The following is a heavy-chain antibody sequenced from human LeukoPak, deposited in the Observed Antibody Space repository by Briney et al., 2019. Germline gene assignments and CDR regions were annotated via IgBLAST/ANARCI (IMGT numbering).Heavy chain of an antibody. V-gene: IGHV3-48*03. J-gene: IGHJ4*02. D-gene: IGHD5-18*01. CDR2: ISSSGSTI. Sequence: PGGSLRLSCAASGFTFSSYEMNWVRQAPGKGLEGVSYISSSGSTIYYADSVKGRFTISRDNAKNSLYLQMNSLRAEDTAVYYCARRHRWYSYGFDYWGQGTLVTVSS. CDR3: ARRHRWYSYGFDY. CDR1: GFTFSSYE.